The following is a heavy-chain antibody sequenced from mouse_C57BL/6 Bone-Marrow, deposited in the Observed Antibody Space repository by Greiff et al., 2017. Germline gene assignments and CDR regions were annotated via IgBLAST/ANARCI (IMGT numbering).Heavy chain of an antibody. CDR1: GFTFSGYG. D-gene: IGHD1-1*01. CDR3: ARPLDYGSSYDAMDY. J-gene: IGHJ4*01. CDR2: ISSGSSTI. V-gene: IGHV5-17*01. Sequence: EVQGVESGGGLVKPGGSLKLSCAASGFTFSGYGMHWVRQAPEKGLEWVAYISSGSSTIYYADTVKGRFTISRDNAKNTLFLQMTSLRSEDTAMYYCARPLDYGSSYDAMDYWGQGTSVTVSS.